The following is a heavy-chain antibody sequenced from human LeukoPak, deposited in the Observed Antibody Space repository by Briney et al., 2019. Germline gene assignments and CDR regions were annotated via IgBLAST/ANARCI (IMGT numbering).Heavy chain of an antibody. D-gene: IGHD3-22*01. J-gene: IGHJ4*02. CDR3: ARHRRGFTMIVGN. Sequence: PSETLSLTCTVSGGSISSSSYYWGWIRQPPGKGLEWIGSIYYSGSTYYNPSLKSRVTISVDTSKNQFSLKLSSVTAADTAVYYCARHRRGFTMIVGNWGQGTLVTVSS. V-gene: IGHV4-39*01. CDR2: IYYSGST. CDR1: GGSISSSSYY.